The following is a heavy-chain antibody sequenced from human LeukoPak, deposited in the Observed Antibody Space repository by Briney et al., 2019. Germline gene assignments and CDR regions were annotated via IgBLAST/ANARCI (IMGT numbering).Heavy chain of an antibody. CDR1: GGTFSSYA. CDR3: ARGIVVVVAATGGTYYYGMDV. Sequence: SVKVSCTASGGTFSSYAISWVRQAPGQGLEWMGGIIPIFGTANYAQKFQGRVTITADESTSTAYMELSSLRSEDTAVYYCARGIVVVVAATGGTYYYGMDVWGQGTTVTVSS. D-gene: IGHD2-15*01. CDR2: IIPIFGTA. J-gene: IGHJ6*02. V-gene: IGHV1-69*13.